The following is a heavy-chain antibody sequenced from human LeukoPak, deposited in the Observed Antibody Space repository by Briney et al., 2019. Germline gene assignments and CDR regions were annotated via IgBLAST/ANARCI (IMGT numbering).Heavy chain of an antibody. CDR2: ISSSSSYI. V-gene: IGHV3-21*01. D-gene: IGHD3-16*02. CDR1: GFTFSSYS. CDR3: ARVGDYVWGSHRYYYFDY. J-gene: IGHJ4*02. Sequence: PGGSLRLSCAASGFTFSSYSMNWARQAPGKGLEWVSSISSSSSYIYYADSVKGRFTISRDNAKNSLYLQMNSLRAEDTAVYYCARVGDYVWGSHRYYYFDYWGQGTLVTVSS.